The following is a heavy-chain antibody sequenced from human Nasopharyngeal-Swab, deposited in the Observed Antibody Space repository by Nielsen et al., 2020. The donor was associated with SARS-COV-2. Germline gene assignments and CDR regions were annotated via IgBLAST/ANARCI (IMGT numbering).Heavy chain of an antibody. CDR2: IYTSGST. CDR3: ASRRSVAGTGSDY. D-gene: IGHD6-19*01. V-gene: IGHV4-61*02. J-gene: IGHJ4*02. CDR1: GGSISSGSYY. Sequence: SETLSLTCTVSGGSISSGSYYWSWIRQPAGKGLEWIGRIYTSGSTNYNPSLKSRVTISVDTSKNQFSLKLSSVTAADTAVYYCASRRSVAGTGSDYWGQGTLVTVSS.